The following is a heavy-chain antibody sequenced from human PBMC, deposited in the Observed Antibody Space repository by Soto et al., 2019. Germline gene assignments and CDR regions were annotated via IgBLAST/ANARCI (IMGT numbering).Heavy chain of an antibody. CDR3: AVAMVREILIFESSGMHV. D-gene: IGHD3-10*01. V-gene: IGHV1-69*01. J-gene: IGHJ6*02. Sequence: QVHLVQSGAEVKKPGSSVKVSCKTSGGSFNNYAVSWVRQAPGQGLEWMGGIIPNFDTPNYAQKFQDRVTIIADESSCTVSMELRSLRSNDTAVYYCAVAMVREILIFESSGMHVWGQGTTVIVSS. CDR2: IIPNFDTP. CDR1: GGSFNNYA.